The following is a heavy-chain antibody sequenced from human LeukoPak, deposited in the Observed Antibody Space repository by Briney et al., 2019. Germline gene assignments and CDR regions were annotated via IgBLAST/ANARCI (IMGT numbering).Heavy chain of an antibody. CDR2: ISAYNGNT. Sequence: ASVKVSCKASGYTFTSYGISWVRQAPGQGLEWMGWISAYNGNTNYAQKLQGRVTMTTDTSTSTAYMELRSLRSDDTAVYYCARGTYYYDSSGYYYKYYFDYWGQGTLVTVSS. CDR1: GYTFTSYG. CDR3: ARGTYYYDSSGYYYKYYFDY. V-gene: IGHV1-18*01. D-gene: IGHD3-22*01. J-gene: IGHJ4*02.